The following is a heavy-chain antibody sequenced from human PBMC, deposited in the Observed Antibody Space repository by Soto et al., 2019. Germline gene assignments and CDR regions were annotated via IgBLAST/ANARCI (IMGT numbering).Heavy chain of an antibody. D-gene: IGHD1-1*01. CDR2: ISYSGSNQ. CDR3: AKERTGGTTNWKLVN. J-gene: IGHJ4*02. CDR1: GFTFSTFG. V-gene: IGHV3-30*18. Sequence: QVQLVESGGGVVQPGRSLRLSCVASGFTFSTFGMHWVRQAPGKGLEWVASISYSGSNQYYAKSVQGRFTISRDNSKDTLYLEVNSLRAEDTAVYYCAKERTGGTTNWKLVNWGQGTLVTVSS.